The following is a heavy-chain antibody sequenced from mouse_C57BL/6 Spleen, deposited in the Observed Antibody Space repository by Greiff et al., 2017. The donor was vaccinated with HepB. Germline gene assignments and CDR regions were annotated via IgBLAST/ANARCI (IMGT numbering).Heavy chain of an antibody. Sequence: EVKLVESEGGLVQPGSSMKLSCTASGFTFSDYYMAWVRQVPEKGLEWVANINYDGSSTYYLDSLKSRFIISRDNAKNILYLQMSSLKSEDTATYYCARDRGGYYCDYWGQGTTLTVSS. J-gene: IGHJ2*01. CDR3: ARDRGGYYCDY. V-gene: IGHV5-16*01. CDR1: GFTFSDYY. D-gene: IGHD3-1*01. CDR2: INYDGSST.